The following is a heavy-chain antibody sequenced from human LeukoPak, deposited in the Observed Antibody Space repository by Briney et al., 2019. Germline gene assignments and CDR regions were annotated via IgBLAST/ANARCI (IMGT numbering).Heavy chain of an antibody. CDR1: GFTFSSYA. V-gene: IGHV3-23*01. J-gene: IGHJ5*02. Sequence: PGGSLRLSCAASGFTFSSYAMSWVRQAPGKGLEWVSAISGSGGSTYYADSVKGRFTISRDNSKNTLYLQMNSLRAEDTAIYYCATYRQVLLPFEAWGQGTLVTVSS. D-gene: IGHD2-8*02. CDR2: ISGSGGST. CDR3: ATYRQVLLPFEA.